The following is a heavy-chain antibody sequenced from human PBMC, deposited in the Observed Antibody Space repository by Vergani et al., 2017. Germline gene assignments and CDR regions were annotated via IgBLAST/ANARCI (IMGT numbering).Heavy chain of an antibody. CDR1: GFTFSSYG. Sequence: QVQLVESGGGVVQPGRSLRLSCAASGFTFSSYGMHWVRQAPGKGLEWVAVISYDGSNKYYADSVKGRFTISRDNSKNTLYLQMNSLRAEDTAVYYCAKDSKFXDFWSGSSLYYYYYMDVWGKGTTVTVSS. CDR2: ISYDGSNK. V-gene: IGHV3-30*18. CDR3: AKDSKFXDFWSGSSLYYYYYMDV. J-gene: IGHJ6*03. D-gene: IGHD3-3*01.